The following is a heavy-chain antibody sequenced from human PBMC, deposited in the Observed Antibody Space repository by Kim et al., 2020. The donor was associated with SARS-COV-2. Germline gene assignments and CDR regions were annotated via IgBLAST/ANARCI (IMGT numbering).Heavy chain of an antibody. V-gene: IGHV3-30*02. J-gene: IGHJ6*02. D-gene: IGHD3-9*01. CDR3: AKLTQLRYFDSYGMDV. Sequence: SVKGRFTISRDNSKNTLYLQMNSLRAEDTAVYYCAKLTQLRYFDSYGMDVWGQGTTVTVSS.